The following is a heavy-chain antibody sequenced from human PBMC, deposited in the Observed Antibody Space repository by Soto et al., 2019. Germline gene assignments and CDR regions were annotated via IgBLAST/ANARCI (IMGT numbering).Heavy chain of an antibody. CDR1: GYTFTSYY. CDR3: ARSRGAAAGINWFDP. V-gene: IGHV1-46*03. J-gene: IGHJ5*02. CDR2: INPSGGIT. Sequence: GASVKVSCKASGYTFTSYYMNWVRQAPGQGLEWMGIINPSGGITNYAQNFQGRVTMTRDTSTSTVYMELSSLKSEDTAVYYCARSRGAAAGINWFDPWGQGTLVTVSS. D-gene: IGHD6-13*01.